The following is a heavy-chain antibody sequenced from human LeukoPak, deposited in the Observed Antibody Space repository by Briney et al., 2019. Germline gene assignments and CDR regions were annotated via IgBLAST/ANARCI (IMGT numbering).Heavy chain of an antibody. D-gene: IGHD5-12*01. Sequence: GGSLRLSCASTFTFSIYGMRWVRQAPGKGLEWVAFIQYDGTNKYYADSVKGRFTISRDNSRNTLYLQMNSLRAEDTAVYYCARDRTAYSYGTLFDYWGQGTLVTVSS. CDR2: IQYDGTNK. CDR1: TFTFSIYG. V-gene: IGHV3-30*02. CDR3: ARDRTAYSYGTLFDY. J-gene: IGHJ4*02.